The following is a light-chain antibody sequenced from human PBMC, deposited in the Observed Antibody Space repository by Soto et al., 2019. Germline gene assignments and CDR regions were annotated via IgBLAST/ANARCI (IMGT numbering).Light chain of an antibody. J-gene: IGKJ5*01. CDR3: QQYGNSPRT. CDR1: QSVSSSY. Sequence: FVLTQSPCTLSLSPVERATLSCRASQSVSSSYLAWYQQKPGQAPRLLIYGASSRATGIPDRFSGSGSGTDFTLTISRLEPEDFAVYFCQQYGNSPRTFGQGTRLEIK. CDR2: GAS. V-gene: IGKV3-20*01.